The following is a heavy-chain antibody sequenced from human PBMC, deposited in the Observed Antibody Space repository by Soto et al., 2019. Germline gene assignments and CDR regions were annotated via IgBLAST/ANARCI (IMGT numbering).Heavy chain of an antibody. D-gene: IGHD6-19*01. CDR2: ISWNSGSI. V-gene: IGHV3-9*01. J-gene: IGHJ4*02. Sequence: EVQLVESGGGLVQPGRSLRLSCAASGFIFDDYAMHWVRQAPGKGLEWVAGISWNSGSIGYADSVKGRFTISRDNDKNSLYLQMKSLRAEDTALYYCAAGDSGCPFDYWGQGTLVTVSS. CDR3: AAGDSGCPFDY. CDR1: GFIFDDYA.